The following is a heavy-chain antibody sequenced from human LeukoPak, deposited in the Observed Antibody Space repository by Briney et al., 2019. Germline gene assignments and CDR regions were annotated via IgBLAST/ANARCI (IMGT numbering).Heavy chain of an antibody. J-gene: IGHJ4*02. CDR2: IVVGSGHT. D-gene: IGHD1-1*01. V-gene: IGHV1-58*01. CDR1: GFTFTSSA. Sequence: SVKVSFKASGFTFTSSAVQWVRQARGQGLEWIGRIVVGSGHTNYAQKFQERVTINRDMSTSTAYMELSSLRSEDTAVYYCATDDATTGTKTALGYWGQGTLVTVSS. CDR3: ATDDATTGTKTALGY.